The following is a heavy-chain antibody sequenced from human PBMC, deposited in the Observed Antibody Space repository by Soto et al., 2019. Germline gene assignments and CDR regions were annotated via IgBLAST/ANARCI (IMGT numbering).Heavy chain of an antibody. D-gene: IGHD6-13*01. Sequence: ASVRISCKASGCTFTSYDINWVRQATGQGLEWMGWMNPNSGNTGYAQKFQGRVTMTRNTSISTAYMELSSLRSEDTAVYYCARFHIAAAYYYYGMEVWGQGPTVTI. CDR2: MNPNSGNT. CDR1: GCTFTSYD. CDR3: ARFHIAAAYYYYGMEV. J-gene: IGHJ6*02. V-gene: IGHV1-8*01.